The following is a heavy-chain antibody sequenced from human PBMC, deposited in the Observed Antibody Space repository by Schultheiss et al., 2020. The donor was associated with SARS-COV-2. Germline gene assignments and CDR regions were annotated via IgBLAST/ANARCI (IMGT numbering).Heavy chain of an antibody. V-gene: IGHV4-59*12. CDR2: IYYSGST. D-gene: IGHD5-12*01. J-gene: IGHJ4*03. Sequence: SETLSLTCAVYGGSFSGYYWTWIRQPPGKGLEWIGCIYYSGSTMYSPSLKSRVTISADTSENQVSLKLSSVTAADTAVYYCARSGLGASFDYWGQGTTVTVSS. CDR3: ARSGLGASFDY. CDR1: GGSFSGYY.